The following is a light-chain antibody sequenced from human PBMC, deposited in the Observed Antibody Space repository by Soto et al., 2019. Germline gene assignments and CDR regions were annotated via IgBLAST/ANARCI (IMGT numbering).Light chain of an antibody. CDR2: EVS. Sequence: QSALTQPASVSGSPGQSITISCTGTSSDVGGYNYVSWYQQHPGKAPKLMIYEVSNRPSGVSNRFSGSKSGTTASLTISGLQADDEDDYYCTSYTSRITYVFGTGTQLTVL. CDR3: TSYTSRITYV. J-gene: IGLJ1*01. V-gene: IGLV2-14*01. CDR1: SSDVGGYNY.